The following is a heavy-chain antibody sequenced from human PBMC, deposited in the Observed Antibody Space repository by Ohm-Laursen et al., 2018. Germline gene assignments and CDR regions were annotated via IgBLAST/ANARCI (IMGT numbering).Heavy chain of an antibody. Sequence: SLRLSCSASGFTVSSTYMSWVRQAPGKGLEWVSYISSSGSTIHYADSVKGRFTISRDNAKNSLYLQMNSLRAEDTAVYHCARDPVRGLTDYWGQGTLVTVSS. CDR2: ISSSGSTI. CDR1: GFTVSSTY. J-gene: IGHJ4*02. V-gene: IGHV3-11*04. D-gene: IGHD3-16*01. CDR3: ARDPVRGLTDY.